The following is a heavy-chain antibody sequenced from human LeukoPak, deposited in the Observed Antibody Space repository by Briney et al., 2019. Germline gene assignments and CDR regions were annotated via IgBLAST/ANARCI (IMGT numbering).Heavy chain of an antibody. V-gene: IGHV3-20*04. J-gene: IGHJ3*02. CDR3: AGTYYYDSSGSIIGAFDI. CDR1: GFTFDDYG. Sequence: GGSLRLSCAASGFTFDDYGMSWVRQAPGKGLEWVSGINWNGGSTGYADSVKGRFTISRDNAKNSLYLQMNSLRAEDTALYYCAGTYYYDSSGSIIGAFDIWGQGTIVTVSS. D-gene: IGHD3-22*01. CDR2: INWNGGST.